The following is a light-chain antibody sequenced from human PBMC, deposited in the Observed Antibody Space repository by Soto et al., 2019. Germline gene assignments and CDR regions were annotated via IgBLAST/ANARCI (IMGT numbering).Light chain of an antibody. V-gene: IGKV1-5*01. J-gene: IGKJ1*01. CDR1: QRISTW. Sequence: DIQLTQSPSSLSASAGAGATITSRASQRISTWLAWYQQKPGKAPKLLISDASSLETGVPSRFSGSGSGTEFTLTINSLQPDDFATYYCQQYKSYWTFGQGTKVDIK. CDR3: QQYKSYWT. CDR2: DAS.